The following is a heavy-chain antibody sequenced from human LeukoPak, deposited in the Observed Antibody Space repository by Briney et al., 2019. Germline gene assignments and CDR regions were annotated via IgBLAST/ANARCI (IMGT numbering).Heavy chain of an antibody. Sequence: GESLKISCKGSGYTFPNYWIGWVRQMPGKGLEWMGIIYPGDSDIRYSPSFQGQVTISADKSISTAYLQWSSLKASDTAMYYCARQGGYSGYDFDYWGQGTLVTVSS. D-gene: IGHD5-12*01. CDR3: ARQGGYSGYDFDY. CDR2: IYPGDSDI. CDR1: GYTFPNYW. V-gene: IGHV5-51*01. J-gene: IGHJ4*02.